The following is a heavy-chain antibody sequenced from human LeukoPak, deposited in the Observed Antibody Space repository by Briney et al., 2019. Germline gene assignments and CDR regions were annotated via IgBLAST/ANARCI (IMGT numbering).Heavy chain of an antibody. CDR2: ITPISGGT. CDR1: GYTFTCYY. D-gene: IGHD2-21*01. V-gene: IGHV1-2*02. J-gene: IGHJ4*02. Sequence: GSSVTVSFKSSGYTFTCYYMHWVRQAPAQGLEWMGWITPISGGTSYAQKSEGGVTMSRVTSISTAYMELSRLRSDDTAVYYCSRGVVIDSENDVYWGRGTRTTVS. CDR3: SRGVVIDSENDVY.